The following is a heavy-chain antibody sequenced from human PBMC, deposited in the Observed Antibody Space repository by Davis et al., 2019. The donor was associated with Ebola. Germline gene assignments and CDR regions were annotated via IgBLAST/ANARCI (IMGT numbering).Heavy chain of an antibody. V-gene: IGHV4-31*03. CDR3: ARVWLSGYSSGWSPFDY. CDR1: GGSISSGGYY. J-gene: IGHJ4*02. Sequence: PSETLSLTCTVSGGSISSGGYYWSWIRQHPGKGLEWIGYIYYSGSTYYNPSLKSRVTISVDTSKNQFSLKLSSVTAADTAVYYCARVWLSGYSSGWSPFDYWGQGTLVTVSS. CDR2: IYYSGST. D-gene: IGHD6-19*01.